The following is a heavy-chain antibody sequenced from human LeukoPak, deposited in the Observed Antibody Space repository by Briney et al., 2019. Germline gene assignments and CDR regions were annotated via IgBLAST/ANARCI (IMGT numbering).Heavy chain of an antibody. Sequence: ASVKVSCKASGGTFSSYAISWVRQAPGQGLEWMGIINPSGGSTSYAQKFQGRVTMTRDTSTSTVYMELSSLRSEDTAVYYCARDSDYYDSSGYLPQYYFDYWGQGTLVTVSS. V-gene: IGHV1-46*01. CDR2: INPSGGST. CDR1: GGTFSSYA. D-gene: IGHD3-22*01. CDR3: ARDSDYYDSSGYLPQYYFDY. J-gene: IGHJ4*02.